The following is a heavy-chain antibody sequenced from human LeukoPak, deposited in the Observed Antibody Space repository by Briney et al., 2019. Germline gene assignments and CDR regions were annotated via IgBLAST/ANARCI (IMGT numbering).Heavy chain of an antibody. Sequence: PGGSLRLSCAASGFIFRTYGMHWVRQAPGKGLEWVALISYNGRNSYYADSVKGRFTISRDNSKNTLYLQVSSLRTEDTAVYFCAKDNRGYFDFWGQGTLVTVSS. CDR1: GFIFRTYG. V-gene: IGHV3-30*18. J-gene: IGHJ4*02. CDR3: AKDNRGYFDF. D-gene: IGHD3-16*01. CDR2: ISYNGRNS.